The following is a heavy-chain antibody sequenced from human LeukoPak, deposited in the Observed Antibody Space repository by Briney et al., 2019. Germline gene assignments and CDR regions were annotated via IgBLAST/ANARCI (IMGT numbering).Heavy chain of an antibody. CDR3: ARDSTGTGLLEY. D-gene: IGHD1-7*01. Sequence: GASVKISCKASGYTFTSYPIHWVRQAPGQRLGWMGWSNGGNGNTKYSQEFQDRVTITRDTSASKAYMELSSLRSEDMAVYYCARDSTGTGLLEYWGQGTLVTVSS. V-gene: IGHV1-3*02. CDR1: GYTFTSYP. J-gene: IGHJ4*02. CDR2: SNGGNGNT.